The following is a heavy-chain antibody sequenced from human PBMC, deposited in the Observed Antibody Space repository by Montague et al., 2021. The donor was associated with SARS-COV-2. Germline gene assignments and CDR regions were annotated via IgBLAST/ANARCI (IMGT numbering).Heavy chain of an antibody. Sequence: SETLSLTCTVSGGSISSHYWNRFRQSAGKGLEWIGRIYTSGSTNYDPSLKSRVTMLVDTSKNQFSLKLSSVTAADTAVYYCARGALFYDSSGYYSDAFDIWGQGTMVTVSS. CDR1: GGSISSHY. D-gene: IGHD3-22*01. V-gene: IGHV4-4*07. J-gene: IGHJ3*02. CDR3: ARGALFYDSSGYYSDAFDI. CDR2: IYTSGST.